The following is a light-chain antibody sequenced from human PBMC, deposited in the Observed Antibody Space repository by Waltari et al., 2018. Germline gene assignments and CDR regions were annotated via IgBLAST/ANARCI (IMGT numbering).Light chain of an antibody. CDR2: LGS. CDR1: QSLLHSNGYNY. V-gene: IGKV2-28*01. J-gene: IGKJ1*01. CDR3: MQALQTPT. Sequence: DIVMTQYPLSLPVTPGEPASLSCTSSQSLLHSNGYNYLHCYLQKPGQSPQLLIYLGSNRASGVPDRFSGSGSGTDFTLKISRVEAEDVGVYYCMQALQTPTFGQGTKVEIK.